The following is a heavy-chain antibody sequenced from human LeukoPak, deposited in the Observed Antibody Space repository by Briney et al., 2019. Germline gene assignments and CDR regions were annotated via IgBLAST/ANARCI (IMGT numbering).Heavy chain of an antibody. Sequence: GRSLRLSCAAPGFTFDDYAMHWVRQAPGKGLEWVSGISRNSGSIGYADSVKGRFTISRDNAKNSLYLQMNSLRAEDTALYYCAKDTGLVPAAYYFDYWGQGTLVTVSS. CDR2: ISRNSGSI. CDR3: AKDTGLVPAAYYFDY. J-gene: IGHJ4*02. V-gene: IGHV3-9*01. D-gene: IGHD2-2*01. CDR1: GFTFDDYA.